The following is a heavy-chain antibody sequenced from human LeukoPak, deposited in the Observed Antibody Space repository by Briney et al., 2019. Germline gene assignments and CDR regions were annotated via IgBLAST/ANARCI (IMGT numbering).Heavy chain of an antibody. CDR1: GGSIRSSRYY. CDR3: ARLGWLYGSGSMNWFDH. Sequence: SETLSLTCSVSGGSIRSSRYYSGWIRHPPGKGLEWIACIYESGSTYYNPSLRSRVTMSVDTSTNQFSLKLSAVTAAGTAVYFCARLGWLYGSGSMNWFDHWGRGILVTVSS. D-gene: IGHD3-10*01. CDR2: IYESGST. J-gene: IGHJ5*02. V-gene: IGHV4-39*01.